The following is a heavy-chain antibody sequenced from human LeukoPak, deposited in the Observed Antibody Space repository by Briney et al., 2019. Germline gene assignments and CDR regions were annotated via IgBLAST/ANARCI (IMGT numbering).Heavy chain of an antibody. CDR1: GFTFSKYG. Sequence: PGASLRLSCAASGFTFSKYGAWVRQAPGKGLEWVSAITSSGATYYADSVKGRFTISGDNSKNTLYLRMNSLGAEDTAVYYCANGRSESYHYWGQGTLVTVSS. V-gene: IGHV3-23*01. J-gene: IGHJ4*02. CDR3: ANGRSESYHY. D-gene: IGHD1-26*01. CDR2: ITSSGAT.